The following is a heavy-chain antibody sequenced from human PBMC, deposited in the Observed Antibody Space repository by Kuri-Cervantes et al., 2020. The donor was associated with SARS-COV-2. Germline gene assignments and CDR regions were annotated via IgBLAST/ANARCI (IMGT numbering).Heavy chain of an antibody. V-gene: IGHV3-23*01. J-gene: IGHJ4*02. CDR3: VKDYYGSGINWIFDS. CDR1: GFTFSSYA. Sequence: GESLKISCTASGFTFSSYAMSWVRQGPRKGLEWVSGISGSGATTYYADSVKGRFTISRDNSKNTLYLQMDSLRADDTAVYYCVKDYYGSGINWIFDSWGQGALVTVSS. D-gene: IGHD3-10*01. CDR2: ISGSGATT.